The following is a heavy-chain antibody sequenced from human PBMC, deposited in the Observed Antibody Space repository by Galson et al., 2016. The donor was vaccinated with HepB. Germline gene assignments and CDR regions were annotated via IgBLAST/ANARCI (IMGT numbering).Heavy chain of an antibody. Sequence: SVKVSCKASGYTFTNHAMHWVRQAPGQSLEWRGWSNPGKGKTKYSQKFQDRVTITRDTSARTGYMELSNLRSEDTAVYFCARLSTSGTYFGYWGQGVLITVAS. D-gene: IGHD1-26*01. V-gene: IGHV1-3*01. CDR2: SNPGKGKT. CDR3: ARLSTSGTYFGY. J-gene: IGHJ4*02. CDR1: GYTFTNHA.